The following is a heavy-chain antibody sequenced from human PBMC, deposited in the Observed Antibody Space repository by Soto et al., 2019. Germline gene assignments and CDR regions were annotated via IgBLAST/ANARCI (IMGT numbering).Heavy chain of an antibody. Sequence: DVQLVESGGGLVQPGRSLRLSCAASGFTFDDYAMHWVRQAPGKGLEWVSGISWNSGSIGYADSVKGRFTISRDNAKNSLCLQMNSLRAEDTALYYCAKEMWGKKLTRYYGMDVWGQGTTVTVSS. J-gene: IGHJ6*02. CDR1: GFTFDDYA. D-gene: IGHD1-26*01. CDR2: ISWNSGSI. V-gene: IGHV3-9*01. CDR3: AKEMWGKKLTRYYGMDV.